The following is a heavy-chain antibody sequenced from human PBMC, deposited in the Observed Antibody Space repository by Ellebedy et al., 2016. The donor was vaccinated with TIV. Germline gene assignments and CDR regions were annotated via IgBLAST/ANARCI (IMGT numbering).Heavy chain of an antibody. Sequence: SGPTLVXPTQTLTLTCTFSGLSLSTTTIYMSWIRQPPGKALEWLALIDSDDDQYFNTSLKTRLTISKDTPKNQVVLTMTNMDPVDTATYYCARSRNNVPLYFYGMDVWGQGTTVTVSS. CDR2: IDSDDDQ. V-gene: IGHV2-70*01. CDR3: ARSRNNVPLYFYGMDV. CDR1: GLSLSTTTIY. D-gene: IGHD1/OR15-1a*01. J-gene: IGHJ6*02.